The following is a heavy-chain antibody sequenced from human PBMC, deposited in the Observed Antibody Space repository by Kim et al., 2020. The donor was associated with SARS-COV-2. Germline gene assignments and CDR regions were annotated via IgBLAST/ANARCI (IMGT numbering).Heavy chain of an antibody. J-gene: IGHJ4*02. D-gene: IGHD1-26*01. CDR3: ARDWWERDESWGPLGF. Sequence: GGSLRLSCAASGFTFSNYAMHWVRQAPGKGLEFVSGISGKGGRTKYGNSVKGRFTISRDNSRNTLYLQMGSLRTDDMAVYYCARDWWERDESWGPLGFWGQGALVTVSS. V-gene: IGHV3-64*01. CDR2: ISGKGGRT. CDR1: GFTFSNYA.